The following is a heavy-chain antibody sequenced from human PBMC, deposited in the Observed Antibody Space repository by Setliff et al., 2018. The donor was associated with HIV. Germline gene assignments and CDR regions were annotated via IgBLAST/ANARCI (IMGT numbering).Heavy chain of an antibody. D-gene: IGHD2-15*01. CDR3: ARDRGYPDSFNI. J-gene: IGHJ3*02. Sequence: GESLRLSCVASGFTFGPFWMHWVRQTPGKGLEWVAHTNGDGATIRYADSVKGRLTISRDNAKNTLYLQMNSLTAEDTAVYYCARDRGYPDSFNIWGQGTTVTVSS. CDR1: GFTFGPFW. V-gene: IGHV3-74*01. CDR2: TNGDGATI.